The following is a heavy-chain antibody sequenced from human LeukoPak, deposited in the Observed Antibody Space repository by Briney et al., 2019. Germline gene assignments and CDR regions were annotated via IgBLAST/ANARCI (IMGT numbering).Heavy chain of an antibody. V-gene: IGHV3-7*04. D-gene: IGHD6-19*01. J-gene: IGHJ4*02. CDR2: IKQYGSAK. Sequence: PGGSLRLSCAASGFTFSNYWMNWVRQAPGKGLEWVANIKQYGSAKYYVDSVKGRFTISRDNAKNSLYLQMNSLGAEDTAVYYCARTIREQWLTIDYWGQGTLVTFSS. CDR1: GFTFSNYW. CDR3: ARTIREQWLTIDY.